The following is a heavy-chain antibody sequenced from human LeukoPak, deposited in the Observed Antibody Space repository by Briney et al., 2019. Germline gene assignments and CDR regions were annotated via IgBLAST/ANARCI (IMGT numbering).Heavy chain of an antibody. Sequence: PGGSLRLSCAASGFTFSSYAMSWVRQAPGKGLEWVSAISGSGGSTYYADSVKGRFTISRDNSKNTLYLQMNSLRAEDTAVYYCAKDPNVIAAADEGKVYYFDYWGQGTLVTVSS. CDR2: ISGSGGST. CDR1: GFTFSSYA. CDR3: AKDPNVIAAADEGKVYYFDY. V-gene: IGHV3-23*01. J-gene: IGHJ4*02. D-gene: IGHD6-13*01.